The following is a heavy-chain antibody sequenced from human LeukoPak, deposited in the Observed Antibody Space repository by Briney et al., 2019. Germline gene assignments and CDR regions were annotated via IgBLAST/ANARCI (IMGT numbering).Heavy chain of an antibody. Sequence: GGSLRLSCAASGFTSYSFAMSWVRQAPGKGLEWVSSISGSGGSTYYADSVKGRFTISRDNSRNTLYLQMNSLRAEDTAVYYCAKDHGVAVAGMYYWGQGTLVTVSS. J-gene: IGHJ4*02. CDR3: AKDHGVAVAGMYY. CDR2: ISGSGGST. D-gene: IGHD6-19*01. CDR1: GFTSYSFA. V-gene: IGHV3-23*01.